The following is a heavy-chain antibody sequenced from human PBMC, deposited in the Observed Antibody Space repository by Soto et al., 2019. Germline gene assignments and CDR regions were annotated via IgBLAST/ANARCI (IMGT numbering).Heavy chain of an antibody. V-gene: IGHV3-30*18. D-gene: IGHD6-13*01. CDR3: AKERKAAAQGSWFDP. J-gene: IGHJ5*02. Sequence: QVQLVESGGGVVQPGRSLRLSCAASGFTFSSYGMHWVRQAPGKGLEWVAVISYDGSNKYYADSVKGRFTISRDNSKNTLYLQMNSLRAEDTAVYYCAKERKAAAQGSWFDPWGQGTLVTVSS. CDR1: GFTFSSYG. CDR2: ISYDGSNK.